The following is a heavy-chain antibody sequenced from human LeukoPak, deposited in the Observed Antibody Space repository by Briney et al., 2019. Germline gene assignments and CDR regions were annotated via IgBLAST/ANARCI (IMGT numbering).Heavy chain of an antibody. CDR1: GFTFSSYS. CDR2: ISSSSSYI. Sequence: GGSLRLSXAASGFTFSSYSMNWVRQAPGKGVEWVSSISSSSSYIYYADSVKGRFTISRDNAKNSLYLQMNSLRAEDTAVYYCARDRIPWFDPWGQGTLVTVSS. CDR3: ARDRIPWFDP. J-gene: IGHJ5*02. V-gene: IGHV3-21*01.